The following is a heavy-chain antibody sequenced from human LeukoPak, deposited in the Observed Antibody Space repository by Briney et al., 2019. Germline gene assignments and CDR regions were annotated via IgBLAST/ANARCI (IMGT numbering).Heavy chain of an antibody. CDR3: AREGALTIFGVVTYYMDV. CDR2: IYTSGST. V-gene: IGHV4-61*02. Sequence: PSETLSLTCTVSGGSISSGSYYWSWIRQPAGKGLEWIGRIYTSGSTNYNPSLKSRVTISVDTSKNQFSLKLSSVTAADTAVYYCAREGALTIFGVVTYYMDVWGKGTTVTVSS. CDR1: GGSISSGSYY. J-gene: IGHJ6*03. D-gene: IGHD3-3*01.